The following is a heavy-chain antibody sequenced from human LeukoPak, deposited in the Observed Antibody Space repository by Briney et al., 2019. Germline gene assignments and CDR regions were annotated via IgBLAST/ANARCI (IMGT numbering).Heavy chain of an antibody. J-gene: IGHJ5*02. CDR3: ARETGDSSGYYDWFDP. CDR1: GYTFTGYY. CDR2: INPNSGGT. V-gene: IGHV1-2*02. D-gene: IGHD3-22*01. Sequence: ASVKVSCKASGYTFTGYYMHWVRQAPGQGLEWMGWINPNSGGTNYAQKFQGRVTMTRDMSTSTVYMELSSLRSEDTAVYYCARETGDSSGYYDWFDPWGQGTLVTVSS.